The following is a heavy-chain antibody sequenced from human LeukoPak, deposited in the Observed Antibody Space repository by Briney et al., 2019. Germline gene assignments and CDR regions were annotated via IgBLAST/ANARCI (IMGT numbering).Heavy chain of an antibody. CDR3: ARDWESLTGYFSVNWFDP. J-gene: IGHJ5*02. CDR2: IYTSGST. V-gene: IGHV4-4*07. D-gene: IGHD3-9*01. CDR1: GGSISSYY. Sequence: SETLSLTCTVSGGSISSYYWSWTRQPAGKGLEWIGRIYTSGSTNYNPSLKSRVTMSVDTSKNQFSLKLSSVTAADTAVYYCARDWESLTGYFSVNWFDPWGQGTLVTVSS.